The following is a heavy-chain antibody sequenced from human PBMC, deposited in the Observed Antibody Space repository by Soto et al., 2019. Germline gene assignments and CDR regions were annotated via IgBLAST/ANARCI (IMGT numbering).Heavy chain of an antibody. CDR1: GGSFSAYY. V-gene: IGHV4-34*01. J-gene: IGHJ6*02. Sequence: TSETLSLHCTVYGGSFSAYYWTWIRQSPGKGLEWIGAINQSGSTTYNPSLRSRVTISVDTSKNQLSLSLSSVTAADTAVYYCAKLKNHYYYGLYXWGQGTRVTVS. CDR2: INQSGST. CDR3: AKLKNHYYYGLYX.